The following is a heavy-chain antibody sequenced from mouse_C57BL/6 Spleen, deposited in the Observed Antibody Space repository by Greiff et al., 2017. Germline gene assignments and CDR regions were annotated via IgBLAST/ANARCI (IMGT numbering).Heavy chain of an antibody. J-gene: IGHJ2*01. Sequence: HVQLQQPGAELVMPGASVKLSCKASGYTFTSYWMHWVKQRPGQGLEWIGEIDPSDSYTNYNQKFKGKSTLTVDKSSSTAYMQLSSLTSEDSAVYYCARRGNWDPFDYWGQGTTLTVSS. D-gene: IGHD4-1*01. V-gene: IGHV1-69*01. CDR3: ARRGNWDPFDY. CDR1: GYTFTSYW. CDR2: IDPSDSYT.